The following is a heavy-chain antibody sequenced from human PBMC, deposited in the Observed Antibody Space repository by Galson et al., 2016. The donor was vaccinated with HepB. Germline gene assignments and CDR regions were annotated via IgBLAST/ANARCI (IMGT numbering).Heavy chain of an antibody. V-gene: IGHV4-39*01. CDR2: IYYSGNS. CDR1: GVSISSLSYY. D-gene: IGHD3-10*01. Sequence: EPLSLTCNVSGVSISSLSYYWGWIRQPPGKGLEWIGSIYYSGNSYYNPSLKSRGTISVDTSKNQFSLQLSSVTAADTAVYFCARRNYYGSGEVAFDIWGQGTMVTVSS. J-gene: IGHJ3*02. CDR3: ARRNYYGSGEVAFDI.